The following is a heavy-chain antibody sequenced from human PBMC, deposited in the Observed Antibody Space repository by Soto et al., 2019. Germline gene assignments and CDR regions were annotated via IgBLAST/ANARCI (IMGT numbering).Heavy chain of an antibody. J-gene: IGHJ4*02. D-gene: IGHD6-13*01. Sequence: PGGSLRLSCAASGFTFSSYGMHWVRQAPGKGLEWVSYISSGSSTIHYADSVKGRFTISRDNSKNTLYLQMNSLRAEDTAVYYCAYSSTPFDYWGQGTLVTVSS. CDR1: GFTFSSYG. CDR2: ISSGSSTI. V-gene: IGHV3-48*01. CDR3: AYSSTPFDY.